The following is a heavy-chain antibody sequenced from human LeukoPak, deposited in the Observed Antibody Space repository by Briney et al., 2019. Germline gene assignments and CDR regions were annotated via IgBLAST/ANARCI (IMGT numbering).Heavy chain of an antibody. CDR2: ISHSGST. CDR3: ARQRSSGYYYAWFDP. V-gene: IGHV4-34*01. CDR1: GGSFSGYY. D-gene: IGHD3-22*01. Sequence: SETLSLTCAVYGGSFSGYYWSWIRQPPGKGLEWIGEISHSGSTNYNPSLKSRVTISVDTSKNQFSLKLSSVTAADTAVYYCARQRSSGYYYAWFDPWGQGTLVTVSS. J-gene: IGHJ5*02.